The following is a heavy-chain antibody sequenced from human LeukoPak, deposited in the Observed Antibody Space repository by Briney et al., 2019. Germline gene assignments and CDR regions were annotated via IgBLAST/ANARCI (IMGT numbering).Heavy chain of an antibody. V-gene: IGHV3-23*01. CDR3: AKDGMVRGIIIRSSWVFDL. CDR1: GSPFTSFA. CDR2: IGGMGGTT. J-gene: IGHJ2*01. Sequence: GGSLTLPCAPFGSPFTSFAMSWARRPPGKGLEWVQAIGGMGGTTYYADSVKGRFTISRDNSKNTLYLQMNSLRAEDTAIYYCAKDGMVRGIIIRSSWVFDLWGRGALVTVSS. D-gene: IGHD3-10*01.